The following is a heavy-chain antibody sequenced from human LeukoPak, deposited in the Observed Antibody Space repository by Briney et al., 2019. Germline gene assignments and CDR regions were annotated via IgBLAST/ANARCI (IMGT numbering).Heavy chain of an antibody. V-gene: IGHV4-59*01. Sequence: PSETLSLTCTVSGGSISSYYWSWIRQPPGKGLEWIGYIYYSGSTNYNPSLKSRVTISVDTSKNQFSLKLSSVTAADTAVYYCARDDDHTDFGVVGAFDIWGQGTMVTVSS. D-gene: IGHD3-3*01. CDR2: IYYSGST. CDR1: GGSISSYY. J-gene: IGHJ3*02. CDR3: ARDDDHTDFGVVGAFDI.